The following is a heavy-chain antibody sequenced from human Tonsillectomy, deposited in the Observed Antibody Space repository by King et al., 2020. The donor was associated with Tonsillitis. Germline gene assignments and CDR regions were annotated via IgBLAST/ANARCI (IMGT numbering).Heavy chain of an antibody. J-gene: IGHJ4*02. CDR2: MNPNSGNT. Sequence: VQLVESGAEVKKPGASVKVSCKASGYTFSNYDIHWVRQATGQGLEWMGWMNPNSGNTGYAQNFQGRLTMTRDTSISTAYMELSSLRSEDTAVYYCARGVAADYWGQGTLVTVSS. D-gene: IGHD6-19*01. CDR1: GYTFSNYD. V-gene: IGHV1-8*01. CDR3: ARGVAADY.